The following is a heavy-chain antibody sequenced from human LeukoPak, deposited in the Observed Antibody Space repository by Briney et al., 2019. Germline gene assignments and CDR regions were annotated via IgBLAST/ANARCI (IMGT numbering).Heavy chain of an antibody. D-gene: IGHD3-10*01. Sequence: SETLSLTCAVYGGSFSGYYWSWIRQPPGKGLEWIGSIYYSGSTYYNPSLKSRVTISVDTSKNQFSLKLSSVTAADTAVYYCATSLYYGQPNWFDPWGQGTLVTVSS. CDR3: ATSLYYGQPNWFDP. V-gene: IGHV4-34*01. CDR2: IYYSGST. J-gene: IGHJ5*02. CDR1: GGSFSGYY.